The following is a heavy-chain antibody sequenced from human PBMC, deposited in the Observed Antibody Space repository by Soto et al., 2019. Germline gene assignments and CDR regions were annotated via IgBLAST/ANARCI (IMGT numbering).Heavy chain of an antibody. Sequence: QVQLQESGPGLVKPSETLSLTCSVSGGSISSYYWSWVRQPPGKGLEWIGYIYYSGNTIYNPSLKRRVTMSVDTSTLQFSVKVNSVTAADTAVYYCAAQAGGSNYGSLDYWSQGTLVTVSS. CDR2: IYYSGNT. V-gene: IGHV4-59*01. D-gene: IGHD3-10*01. J-gene: IGHJ4*02. CDR3: AAQAGGSNYGSLDY. CDR1: GGSISSYY.